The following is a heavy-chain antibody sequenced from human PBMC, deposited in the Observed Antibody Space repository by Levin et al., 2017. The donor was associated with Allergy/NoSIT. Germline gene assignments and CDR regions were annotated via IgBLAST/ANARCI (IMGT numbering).Heavy chain of an antibody. V-gene: IGHV3-48*01. D-gene: IGHD2-2*01. CDR3: AGPLGYCSSSSCYFF. CDR1: GFTFSSYS. J-gene: IGHJ3*01. Sequence: GESLKISCAASGFTFSSYSMNWVRQAPGKGLEWVSYISYSGSNIYYADYVKGRFTISRDNAKNSLYLQMNSLRAEDTAVYYCAGPLGYCSSSSCYFFWGQGTMVTVSS. CDR2: ISYSGSNI.